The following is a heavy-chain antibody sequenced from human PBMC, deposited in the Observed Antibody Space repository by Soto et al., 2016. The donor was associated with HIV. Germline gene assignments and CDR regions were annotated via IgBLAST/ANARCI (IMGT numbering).Heavy chain of an antibody. CDR2: IKSNGDDGST. CDR3: LTGFSRRWADY. Sequence: EVQLVESGGGLVKPGESLRLACRGSGFTFTYAWMSWVRQAPGKGLEWVGRIKSNGDDGSTDYAEFVKDRFTISRDDVKKTLYLDINTLKIEDAGVYYCLTGFSRRWADYWGQGTLVTVSS. D-gene: IGHD3-3*01. CDR1: GFTFTYAW. V-gene: IGHV3-15*01. J-gene: IGHJ4*02.